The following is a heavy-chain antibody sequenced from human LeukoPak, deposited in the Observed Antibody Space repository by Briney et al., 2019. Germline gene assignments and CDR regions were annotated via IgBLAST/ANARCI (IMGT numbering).Heavy chain of an antibody. Sequence: GGSLRLSCAASGFTFSSYGMHWVRQAPGKGLEWVAVISYDGSNKYYADSVKGRFTISRDNSKNTLYLQMNSLRAEDTAVYCCAKANDILTGPFDYWGQGTLVTVSS. D-gene: IGHD3-9*01. J-gene: IGHJ4*02. CDR2: ISYDGSNK. V-gene: IGHV3-30*18. CDR3: AKANDILTGPFDY. CDR1: GFTFSSYG.